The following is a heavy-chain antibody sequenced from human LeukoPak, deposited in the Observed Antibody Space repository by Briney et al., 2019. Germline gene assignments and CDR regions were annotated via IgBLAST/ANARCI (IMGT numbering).Heavy chain of an antibody. CDR2: IKSKTDGGTT. CDR3: TTDYSYGSGIYYGSIDY. D-gene: IGHD3-10*01. V-gene: IGHV3-15*01. J-gene: IGHJ4*02. CDR1: GFTFSNAW. Sequence: GGSLRLSCAASGFTFSNAWMSWVRQAPGKGLEWVGRIKSKTDGGTTDYAAPVKGRFTISRDDSKNTLYLQMNSLKTEDTAVYYCTTDYSYGSGIYYGSIDYWGQGTLVTVSS.